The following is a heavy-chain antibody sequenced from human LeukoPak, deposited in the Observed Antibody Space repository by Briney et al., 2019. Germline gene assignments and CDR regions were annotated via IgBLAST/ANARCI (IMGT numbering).Heavy chain of an antibody. CDR3: AKLPLQDYRGNWFDP. D-gene: IGHD4-11*01. J-gene: IGHJ5*02. CDR1: GFTFSSYA. CDR2: ISGSGGST. V-gene: IGHV3-23*01. Sequence: PGGSLRLSCAASGFTFSSYAMSWVHQAPGKGLEWVSAISGSGGSTYYADSVKGRFTISRDNSKNTLYLQMNSLRAEDTAVYYCAKLPLQDYRGNWFDPWGQGTLVTVSS.